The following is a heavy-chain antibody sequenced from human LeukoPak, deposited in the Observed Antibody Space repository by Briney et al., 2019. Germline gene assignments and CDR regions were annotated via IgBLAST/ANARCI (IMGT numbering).Heavy chain of an antibody. CDR1: GFTFGRHW. J-gene: IGHJ4*02. V-gene: IGHV3-7*01. CDR2: MNKGGSET. Sequence: GGALRLSCAASGFTFGRHWMSWVRQAPGKGLEWVAHMNKGGSETTNVDSVKGRFTISRDDAKNLVFLQINSLRVEHTAVYYCARDGVAGGFDYWGQGILVTVSS. D-gene: IGHD6-19*01. CDR3: ARDGVAGGFDY.